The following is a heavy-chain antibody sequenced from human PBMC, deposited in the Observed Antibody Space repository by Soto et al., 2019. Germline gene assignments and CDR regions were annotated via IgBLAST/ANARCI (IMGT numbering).Heavy chain of an antibody. J-gene: IGHJ5*02. D-gene: IGHD2-2*01. Sequence: SETLSLTCTVSGGSISSSSYYWGWIRQPPGKGLEWIGSIYYSGSTYYNPSLKSRVTISVDTSKNQFSLKLSSVTAADTAVYYCARYIVVVPAAPNWFAPWGQGTLVTVSS. V-gene: IGHV4-39*01. CDR2: IYYSGST. CDR3: ARYIVVVPAAPNWFAP. CDR1: GGSISSSSYY.